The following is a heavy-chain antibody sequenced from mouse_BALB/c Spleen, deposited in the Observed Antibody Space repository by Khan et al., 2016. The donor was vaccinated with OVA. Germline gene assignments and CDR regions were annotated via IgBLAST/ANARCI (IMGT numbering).Heavy chain of an antibody. CDR1: GFTFSSFG. CDR3: ASRDTGTWAFFDY. V-gene: IGHV5-17*02. CDR2: ISSGSNTI. J-gene: IGHJ2*01. Sequence: EVQLVESGGGLVQPGGSRKLSCAASGFTFSSFGMHWVRQAPEMGLEWVAYISSGSNTIYYADTVKGRFTISRDNPKNTLFLQMISLRSDDTAMYYCASRDTGTWAFFDYWGQGTTLTVSS. D-gene: IGHD4-1*01.